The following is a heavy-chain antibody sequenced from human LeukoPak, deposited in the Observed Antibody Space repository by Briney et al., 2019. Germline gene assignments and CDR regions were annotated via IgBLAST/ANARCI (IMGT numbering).Heavy chain of an antibody. V-gene: IGHV3-33*08. J-gene: IGHJ1*01. D-gene: IGHD3-22*01. Sequence: GGSLRLSCAASGFTFSSYAMSWVRQAPGKGLEWVAVIWYDGSNKYYADSVKGRFTISRDNSKNTLYLQMNSLRAEDTAVYYCARDRPYYDSSGYLHWGQGTLVTVSS. CDR3: ARDRPYYDSSGYLH. CDR1: GFTFSSYA. CDR2: IWYDGSNK.